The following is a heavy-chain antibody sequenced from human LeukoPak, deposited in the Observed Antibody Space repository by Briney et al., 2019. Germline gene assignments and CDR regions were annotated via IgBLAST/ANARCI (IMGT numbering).Heavy chain of an antibody. CDR3: TTDLGTYYHGSQRLIPIDY. J-gene: IGHJ4*02. Sequence: PGGSLRLSSVDSGFTFTNAWMSWVRQAPGKGPEWIGRIKSKTDGETTNCAEPVRGRFTVSRDDSKSAVYLQMNSLKIEDTAVYYCTTDLGTYYHGSQRLIPIDYWGQGTLVTVSS. CDR2: IKSKTDGETT. CDR1: GFTFTNAW. D-gene: IGHD3-10*01. V-gene: IGHV3-15*01.